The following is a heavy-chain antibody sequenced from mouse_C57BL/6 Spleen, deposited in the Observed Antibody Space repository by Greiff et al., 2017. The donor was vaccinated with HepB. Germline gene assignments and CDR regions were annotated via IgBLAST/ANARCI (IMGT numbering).Heavy chain of an antibody. CDR3: ARSEGHY. Sequence: VQLQQSGPELVKPGASVKISCKASGYAFCSPRMNWVKQRPGKGLEWIGRIYSEDGDTNYNGKFTGKATLTADKSPSTAYMQLSSLTAEDSAVYFCARSEGHYWGQGTTLTVSS. J-gene: IGHJ2*01. V-gene: IGHV1-82*01. CDR1: GYAFCSPR. CDR2: IYSEDGDT.